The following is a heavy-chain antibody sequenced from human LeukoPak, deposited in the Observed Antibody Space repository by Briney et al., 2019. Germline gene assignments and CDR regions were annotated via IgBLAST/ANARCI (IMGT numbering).Heavy chain of an antibody. Sequence: SETLSLTCTVSGGSINSYYWNWIRQPPGMGLEWLGYIYHTGSSNYSPSLKSRVTMSIDTSKNQFSLKLNSVTAADTAVYYCARSTSYLNCFDPWGQGTLVTVSS. V-gene: IGHV4-59*01. CDR1: GGSINSYY. D-gene: IGHD6-6*01. CDR3: ARSTSYLNCFDP. J-gene: IGHJ5*02. CDR2: IYHTGSS.